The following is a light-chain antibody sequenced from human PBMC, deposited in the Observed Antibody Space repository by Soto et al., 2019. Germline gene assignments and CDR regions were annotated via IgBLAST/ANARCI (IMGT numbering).Light chain of an antibody. CDR2: SNN. CDR3: AAWDASLNAVV. Sequence: QSVLTQPPSASGTPGQRVTISCSGSSSNIGSNTVNWYQQLPGTAPKLLIYSNNQRPSGVPDRFSGSKSGTSASLAISGLHSEDEADYYCAAWDASLNAVVFGGGTKLTVL. V-gene: IGLV1-44*01. CDR1: SSNIGSNT. J-gene: IGLJ2*01.